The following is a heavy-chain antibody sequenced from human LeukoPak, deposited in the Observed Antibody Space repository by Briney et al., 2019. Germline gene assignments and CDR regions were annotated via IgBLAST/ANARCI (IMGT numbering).Heavy chain of an antibody. Sequence: PGGSLRLSCAASGFTVSSNYMSWVRQAPGKGLEWVSVIYSGGSTYYADSVKGRFTISRDNSKDTLYLQMNSLRAEDTAVYYCAREVGDYYFDYWGQGTLVTVSS. D-gene: IGHD3-10*01. J-gene: IGHJ4*02. CDR3: AREVGDYYFDY. CDR1: GFTVSSNY. V-gene: IGHV3-53*01. CDR2: IYSGGST.